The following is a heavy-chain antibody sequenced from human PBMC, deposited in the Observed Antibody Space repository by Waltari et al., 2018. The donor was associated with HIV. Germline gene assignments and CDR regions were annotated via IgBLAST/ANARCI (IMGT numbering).Heavy chain of an antibody. Sequence: QVHLVQSGAEVKKPGDSVRVSCETSGYTFTAYSMHWVRQAPGQGLEWMGWINGNRGGTRYAQKFQDRVTVTRDTSINTTYLELRSLRSDDTAEYFCAREYYYDSGAYSNWFDPWGQGTLVTVSS. CDR1: GYTFTAYS. CDR3: AREYYYDSGAYSNWFDP. CDR2: INGNRGGT. J-gene: IGHJ5*02. V-gene: IGHV1-2*02. D-gene: IGHD3-22*01.